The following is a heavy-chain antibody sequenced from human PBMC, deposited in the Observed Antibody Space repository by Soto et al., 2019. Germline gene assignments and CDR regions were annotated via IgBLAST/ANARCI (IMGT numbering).Heavy chain of an antibody. V-gene: IGHV4-34*01. CDR3: ARGRSSATYYYYYMDV. D-gene: IGHD2-15*01. CDR1: GGSFSGYY. Sequence: QVQLQQWGAGLLKPSETLSLTCAVYGGSFSGYYWSWIRQPPGKGLEWIGEINHSGSTNYNPSLKRRVTMSVDTSKNQVSLKLSSVTAADTAVYYCARGRSSATYYYYYMDVWGKGTTVTVSS. J-gene: IGHJ6*03. CDR2: INHSGST.